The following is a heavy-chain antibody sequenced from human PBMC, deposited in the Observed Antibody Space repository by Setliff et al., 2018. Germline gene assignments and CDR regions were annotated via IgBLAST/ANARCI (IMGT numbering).Heavy chain of an antibody. J-gene: IGHJ6*02. D-gene: IGHD1-1*01. Sequence: GASVKVSCKASGGTFSSYAISWVRQAPGQGLEWMGGIIPIFGTANYAQKFQGRVTITADESTSTAYMELSSLRSEDTAVYFCAKEIKRTNWSYQYHGMDVWGQGTAVTVSS. CDR3: AKEIKRTNWSYQYHGMDV. CDR2: IIPIFGTA. CDR1: GGTFSSYA. V-gene: IGHV1-69*13.